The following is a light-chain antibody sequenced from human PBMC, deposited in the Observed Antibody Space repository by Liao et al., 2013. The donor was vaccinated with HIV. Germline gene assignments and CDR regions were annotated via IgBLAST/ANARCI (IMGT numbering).Light chain of an antibody. V-gene: IGLV3-21*01. CDR1: NIGSKS. J-gene: IGLJ2*01. CDR3: HVWDTSSDHVL. CDR2: YDS. Sequence: SYELTQPPSVSVAPGKTARITCGGNNIGSKSVHWDQQKPGQAPVLVIYYDSDRPSGIPERFSGSNSGNTATLTISRVEAGDEADYYCHVWDTSSDHVLFGGGTKLTVL.